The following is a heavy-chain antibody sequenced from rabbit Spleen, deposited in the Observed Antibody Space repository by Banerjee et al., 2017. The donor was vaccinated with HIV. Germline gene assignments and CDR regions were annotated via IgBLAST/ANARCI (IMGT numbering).Heavy chain of an antibody. CDR1: GIDFSSGYY. V-gene: IGHV1S45*01. J-gene: IGHJ6*01. CDR3: ARDTGSSFSTYGMDL. CDR2: IYPGASGVT. D-gene: IGHD8-1*01. Sequence: QQQLEESGGGLVQPGGTLTLTCKASGIDFSSGYYVCWVRQTPGKGLEWIACIYPGASGVTYYANWARGRFTISKTSSTTVTLQMTSLTAADTATYFCARDTGSSFSTYGMDLWGPGTLVTVS.